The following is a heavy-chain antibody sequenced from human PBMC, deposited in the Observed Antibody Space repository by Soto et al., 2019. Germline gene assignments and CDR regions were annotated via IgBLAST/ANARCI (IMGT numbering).Heavy chain of an antibody. CDR1: EFDVSTSY. Sequence: GGSLRLSCATYEFDVSTSYLCRFRPAPGRGLVRVSILYSGGSTKYADYVKGRFILSRDNAMNTVYLQMDRRRAEDTAVYCCAIDSPVYCSGGPFEDWGQETKVT. CDR2: LYSGGST. V-gene: IGHV3-53*01. D-gene: IGHD2-21*01. J-gene: IGHJ4*02. CDR3: AIDSPVYCSGGPFED.